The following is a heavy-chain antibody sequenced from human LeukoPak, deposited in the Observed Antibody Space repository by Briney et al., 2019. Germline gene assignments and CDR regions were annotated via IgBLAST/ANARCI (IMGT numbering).Heavy chain of an antibody. CDR3: ARDLDFWSGHDY. Sequence: GASVKVSCKASGYTFTGYYMHWVRQAPEQGLEWMGWINPNSGGTNYAQKFQGRVTMTRDTSISTAYMELSRLRSDDTAVYYCARDLDFWSGHDYWGQGTLVTVSS. J-gene: IGHJ4*02. CDR1: GYTFTGYY. CDR2: INPNSGGT. V-gene: IGHV1-2*02. D-gene: IGHD3-3*01.